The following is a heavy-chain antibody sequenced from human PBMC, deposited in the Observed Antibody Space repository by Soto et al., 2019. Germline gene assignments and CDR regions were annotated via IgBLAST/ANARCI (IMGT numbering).Heavy chain of an antibody. D-gene: IGHD3-22*01. V-gene: IGHV3-30*18. CDR3: AKGLYYDSSGYYPDY. CDR1: GFTFSSYG. Sequence: PWGVLRLSCAASGFTFSSYGMHWVRQAPGKGLEWVAVISYDGSNKYYADSVKGRFTISRDNSKNTLYLQMNSLRAEDTAVYYCAKGLYYDSSGYYPDYWGQGTLVTVSS. CDR2: ISYDGSNK. J-gene: IGHJ4*02.